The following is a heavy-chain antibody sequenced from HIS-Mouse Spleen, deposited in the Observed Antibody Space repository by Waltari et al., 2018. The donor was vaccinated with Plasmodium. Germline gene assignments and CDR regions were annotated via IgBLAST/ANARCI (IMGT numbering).Heavy chain of an antibody. CDR1: GGTSRGYA. V-gene: IGHV1-69*04. CDR3: ARVLSIAAAGKDAFDI. J-gene: IGHJ3*02. CDR2: IIPILGIT. D-gene: IGHD6-13*01. Sequence: QVQLVQSGAEVKKPGYSVQVSCKVSGGTSRGYAMRWVRQAPGQGLGWMGSIIPILGITNYEQNFQGRVTITADKSTSTAYMELSSLRSEDTAVYYCARVLSIAAAGKDAFDIWGQGAMVTVSS.